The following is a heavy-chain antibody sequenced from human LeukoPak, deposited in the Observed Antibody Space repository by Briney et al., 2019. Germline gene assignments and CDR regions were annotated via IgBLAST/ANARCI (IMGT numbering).Heavy chain of an antibody. CDR1: GGSISSYY. CDR2: IYTSGST. CDR3: ARARIEDYYDSSGYYYDYCYFDL. D-gene: IGHD3-22*01. J-gene: IGHJ2*01. Sequence: SETLSLTCTASGGSISSYYWSWIRQPAGKGLEWIGRIYTSGSTNYNPSLKSRVTMSVDTSKNQFSLKLSYVTAADTAGYYCARARIEDYYDSSGYYYDYCYFDLWGRGTLVTVSS. V-gene: IGHV4-4*07.